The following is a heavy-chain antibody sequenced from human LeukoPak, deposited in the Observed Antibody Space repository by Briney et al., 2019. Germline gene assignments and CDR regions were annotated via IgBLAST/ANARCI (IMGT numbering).Heavy chain of an antibody. CDR2: IIPIFGTA. V-gene: IGHV1-69*13. Sequence: SVTVSCKASGGTFSSYAISWVRQAPGQGLEWMGGIIPIFGTANYAQKFQGRATIIADESTSTAYMELSSLRSEDTAVYYCASANMDTEDVFDIWGQGTVVTVSS. CDR1: GGTFSSYA. J-gene: IGHJ3*02. D-gene: IGHD5-18*01. CDR3: ASANMDTEDVFDI.